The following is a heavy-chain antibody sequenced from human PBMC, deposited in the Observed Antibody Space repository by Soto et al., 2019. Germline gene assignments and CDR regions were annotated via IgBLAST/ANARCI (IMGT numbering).Heavy chain of an antibody. CDR3: TRLHLGELSSWDAFDI. D-gene: IGHD3-16*02. V-gene: IGHV3-15*07. CDR2: IKSKTDGGTT. CDR1: GFTFSNAW. J-gene: IGHJ3*02. Sequence: EVQLVESGGGLVKPGGSLRLSCAASGFTFSNAWMNWVRQAPGKGLEWVGRIKSKTDGGTTDYAAPVKGRFTISRDDSKNTLYLQMNSLKTEDTAVYYCTRLHLGELSSWDAFDIWGQGTMVTVSS.